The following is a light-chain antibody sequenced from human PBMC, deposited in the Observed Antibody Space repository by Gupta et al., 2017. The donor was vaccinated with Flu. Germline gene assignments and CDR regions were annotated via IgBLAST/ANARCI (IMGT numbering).Light chain of an antibody. J-gene: IGLJ2*01. CDR1: SGHTTYT. CDR2: LESSGSY. Sequence: QPVVTQSSSASASLGSSVKLTCILTSGHTTYTVAWHQQQPGKAPRFLMKLESSGSYTKGSGVPDRFSGSSSGADRFLTISNVQSEDDDDYYCETWDSQIRVFGGGTKLTVL. CDR3: ETWDSQIRV. V-gene: IGLV4-60*03.